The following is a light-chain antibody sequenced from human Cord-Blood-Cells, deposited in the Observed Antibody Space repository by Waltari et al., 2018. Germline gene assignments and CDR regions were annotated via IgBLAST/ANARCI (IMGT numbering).Light chain of an antibody. CDR2: AAS. CDR3: QQLNSYPLT. CDR1: QGISSY. V-gene: IGKV1-9*01. Sequence: DIQLTQSPSFLSASVGDRVTITCRASQGISSYLAWYQQKPGKAPKLLIYAASTLQSGVPSRCSGSGSGTEFTLTISSLPPEDFATYYCQQLNSYPLTFGGGTKVEIK. J-gene: IGKJ4*01.